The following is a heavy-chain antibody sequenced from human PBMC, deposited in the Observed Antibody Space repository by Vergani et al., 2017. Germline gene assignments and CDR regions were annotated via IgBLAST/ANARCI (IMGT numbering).Heavy chain of an antibody. CDR1: GFTFSSYG. J-gene: IGHJ6*02. D-gene: IGHD5-18*01. CDR3: AKGLDTTMVPLGMDV. V-gene: IGHV3-30*02. CDR2: IRFDGNKK. Sequence: QVELVESGGGVVQPGGSLRLSCVASGFTFSSYGIHWVRQAPGKGLQWVAFIRFDGNKKYFADPVRGRLTLSRDNSRNTLYLQMNSMRVEDTAVYYCAKGLDTTMVPLGMDVWGQGTTVTVSS.